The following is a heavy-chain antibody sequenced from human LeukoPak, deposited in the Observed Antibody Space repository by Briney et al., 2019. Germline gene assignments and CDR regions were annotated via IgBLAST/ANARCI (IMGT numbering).Heavy chain of an antibody. J-gene: IGHJ4*02. D-gene: IGHD6-19*01. Sequence: GGSLRLSCAASGFTFSSYEMNWVRQAPGKGLEWVTYITSSGSIIYYADSVKGRFTISRDNAKNSLFLQMNSLRAEDTAVYYCARSGLPGIAVAADFDYWGQGTLVTVSS. CDR3: ARSGLPGIAVAADFDY. CDR2: ITSSGSII. CDR1: GFTFSSYE. V-gene: IGHV3-48*03.